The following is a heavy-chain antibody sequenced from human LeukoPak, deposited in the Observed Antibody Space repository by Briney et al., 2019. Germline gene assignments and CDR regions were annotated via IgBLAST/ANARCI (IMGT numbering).Heavy chain of an antibody. CDR1: GFTFSSYG. CDR3: VRLGSGWSMDY. J-gene: IGHJ4*02. CDR2: IWYDGSDK. Sequence: GGSLRLSCVASGFTFSSYGMLWVRQAPGKGLEWVAVIWYDGSDKYYAGSVKGRFTISRDNSKNTLYLQMNSLRGDDTAVYYCVRLGSGWSMDYWGQGTLVTVSS. D-gene: IGHD6-19*01. V-gene: IGHV3-33*01.